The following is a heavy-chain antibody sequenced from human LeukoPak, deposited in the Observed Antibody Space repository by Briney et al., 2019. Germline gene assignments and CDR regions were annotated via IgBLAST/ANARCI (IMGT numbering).Heavy chain of an antibody. Sequence: PSETLSLTCTVSGGSISSYYWSWIRQPAGKGLEWIGRIYISGSTTYNPSLKSRLTMSVDTSKNQFSLKLSSVTAADTAVYYCAREVQGFWSGYYYYYMNVWGKGTTVTVSS. CDR1: GGSISSYY. CDR2: IYISGST. CDR3: AREVQGFWSGYYYYYMNV. V-gene: IGHV4-4*07. D-gene: IGHD3-3*01. J-gene: IGHJ6*03.